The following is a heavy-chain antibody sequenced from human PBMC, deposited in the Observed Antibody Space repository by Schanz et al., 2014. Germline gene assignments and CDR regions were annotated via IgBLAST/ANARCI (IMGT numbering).Heavy chain of an antibody. J-gene: IGHJ4*02. V-gene: IGHV3-30*18. Sequence: QVQLVESGGGVVQPGRSLRLSCAASGFTFSSYGMHWVRQAPGKGLEWVAAMSYDGGIKYYGDSVKGRFTISRDNSKNTLYLHMNTLRSEDTAVYYCAKDSTHIDIVLVPTAIDYWGQGTLVTVSS. D-gene: IGHD2-2*01. CDR1: GFTFSSYG. CDR3: AKDSTHIDIVLVPTAIDY. CDR2: MSYDGGIK.